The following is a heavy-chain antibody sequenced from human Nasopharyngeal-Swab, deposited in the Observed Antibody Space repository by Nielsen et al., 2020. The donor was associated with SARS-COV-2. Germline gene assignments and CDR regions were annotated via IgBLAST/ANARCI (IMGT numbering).Heavy chain of an antibody. CDR3: AKSSGWYVGYFDY. D-gene: IGHD6-19*01. Sequence: VRQAPGKGLEWVAVISYDGSNKYYADSVKGRFTISRDNSKNTLYLQMNSLRAEDTAVYYCAKSSGWYVGYFDYWGRGTLVTVSS. J-gene: IGHJ4*02. V-gene: IGHV3-30*18. CDR2: ISYDGSNK.